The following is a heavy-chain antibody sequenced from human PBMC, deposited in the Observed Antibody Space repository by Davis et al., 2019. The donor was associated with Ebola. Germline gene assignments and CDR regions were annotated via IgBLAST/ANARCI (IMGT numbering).Heavy chain of an antibody. V-gene: IGHV3-30*02. Sequence: PGGSLRLSCAAPGFSFSNYGMHWVRRAAGKGLEWVAFIRYDGSNGRDGDSVKGRFTISRDNSKNTLYLQMNSLRAEDTAVYYCAKDVASFDWLLPFDSCGQGTLVTVSS. J-gene: IGHJ4*02. CDR3: AKDVASFDWLLPFDS. CDR1: GFSFSNYG. CDR2: IRYDGSNG. D-gene: IGHD3-9*01.